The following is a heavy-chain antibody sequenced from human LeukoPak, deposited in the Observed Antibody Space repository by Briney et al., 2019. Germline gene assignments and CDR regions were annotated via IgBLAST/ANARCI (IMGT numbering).Heavy chain of an antibody. CDR2: INPSSGGT. J-gene: IGHJ4*02. Sequence: ASVKVSCKASGYTFTGYYMHWVRQAPGQGLEWMGWINPSSGGTNYAQKFQGRVTMTRDTSTSTVYMELSSLRSEDTAVYYCARDRGSGWYWFDYWGQGTLVTVSS. CDR1: GYTFTGYY. V-gene: IGHV1-2*02. D-gene: IGHD6-19*01. CDR3: ARDRGSGWYWFDY.